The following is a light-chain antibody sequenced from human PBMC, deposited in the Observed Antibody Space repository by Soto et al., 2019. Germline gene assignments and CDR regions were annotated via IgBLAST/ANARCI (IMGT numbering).Light chain of an antibody. CDR3: AAWDGSLNGHV. CDR1: TSNIGENS. CDR2: VTN. Sequence: QSVLTRPPSVSGTLGQGVTLSCSGSTSNIGENSVGWFQQLPGTAPKVLIYVTNKRPSGVPERFSGSKSGTSAYLAISGLQSEDEADYYCAAWDGSLNGHVFGTGTKLTVL. J-gene: IGLJ1*01. V-gene: IGLV1-44*01.